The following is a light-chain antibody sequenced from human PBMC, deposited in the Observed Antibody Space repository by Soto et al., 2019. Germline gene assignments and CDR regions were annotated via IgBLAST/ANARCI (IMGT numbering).Light chain of an antibody. CDR3: AAWDDSVNGWV. J-gene: IGLJ3*02. Sequence: QSVLTQPPSASGTPGQRVTMSCSGSSSNIGGNTVNWYQQMPGTAPKLLIYNNDQRPSGVPDRFSGSKSGTSASLAISGLQSEDEADYYCAAWDDSVNGWVFGGGTKLTVL. V-gene: IGLV1-44*01. CDR2: NND. CDR1: SSNIGGNT.